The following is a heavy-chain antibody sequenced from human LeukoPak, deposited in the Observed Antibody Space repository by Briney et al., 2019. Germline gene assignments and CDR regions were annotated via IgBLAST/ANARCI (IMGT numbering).Heavy chain of an antibody. CDR2: ISSSSSYI. J-gene: IGHJ4*02. V-gene: IGHV3-21*01. Sequence: GGSLRLSCAASGFTFSSYSMNWVRQAPGKGLEWGSSISSSSSYIYYADSVKGRFTISRDNAKNSPYLQMNSLRAEDTAVYYCARLPRYGDRYYFDYWGQGTLVTVSS. CDR3: ARLPRYGDRYYFDY. CDR1: GFTFSSYS. D-gene: IGHD4-17*01.